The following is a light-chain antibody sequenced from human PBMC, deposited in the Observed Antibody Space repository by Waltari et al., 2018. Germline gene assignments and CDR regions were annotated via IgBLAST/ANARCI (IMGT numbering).Light chain of an antibody. CDR1: GSNLGAAYD. V-gene: IGLV1-40*01. J-gene: IGLJ2*01. Sequence: QSVLTPPPSVSGAPGQRVSISCTGSGSNLGAAYDVHWYQQHPGKAPKLLLYGTSTRPPGVPDRFFGSQSGTSASLAITALQAEDEVEYYCQSYDTSLSVVFGGGTKLTVL. CDR3: QSYDTSLSVV. CDR2: GTS.